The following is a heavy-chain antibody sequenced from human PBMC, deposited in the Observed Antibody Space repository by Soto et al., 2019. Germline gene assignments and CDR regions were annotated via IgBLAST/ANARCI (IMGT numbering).Heavy chain of an antibody. CDR3: ASGIAAAGFYYYYYGMDV. CDR2: IIPIFGTA. V-gene: IGHV1-69*13. Sequence: SVKVSCKASGGTFSSYAISWVRQAPGQGLEWMGGIIPIFGTANYAQKFQGRVTITADESTSTAYMVLSSLRSEDTAVYYCASGIAAAGFYYYYYGMDVWGQGTTVTVSS. J-gene: IGHJ6*02. D-gene: IGHD6-13*01. CDR1: GGTFSSYA.